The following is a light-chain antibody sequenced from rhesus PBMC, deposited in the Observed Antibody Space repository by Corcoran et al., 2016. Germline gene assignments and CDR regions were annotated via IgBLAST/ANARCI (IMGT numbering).Light chain of an antibody. J-gene: IGKJ2*01. CDR1: QGISSY. Sequence: DIQMSQSPSSLSASVGDRVTITCRASQGISSYLNWYQQKPGKAPKLLIYYANSLASGVPSRFSGSGSGTDFTLTISGLQAEDVAVYYCQHNYSPPYSFGQGTKVEIK. CDR3: QHNYSPPYS. V-gene: IGKV1-32*03. CDR2: YAN.